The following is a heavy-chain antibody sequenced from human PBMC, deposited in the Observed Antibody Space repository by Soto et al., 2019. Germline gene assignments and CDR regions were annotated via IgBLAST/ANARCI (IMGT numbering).Heavy chain of an antibody. Sequence: QVQLVESGGGVVQPGRSLRLSCAASGFTFSSYAMHWVRQAPGKGLEWVAVISYDGSNKYYADSVKGRFTISRDNSKNTLYLQMNSLRAEDTAVYYCARDTYYYDTSYYFDYWGQGTLVTVSS. CDR1: GFTFSSYA. V-gene: IGHV3-30-3*01. CDR2: ISYDGSNK. CDR3: ARDTYYYDTSYYFDY. D-gene: IGHD3-22*01. J-gene: IGHJ4*02.